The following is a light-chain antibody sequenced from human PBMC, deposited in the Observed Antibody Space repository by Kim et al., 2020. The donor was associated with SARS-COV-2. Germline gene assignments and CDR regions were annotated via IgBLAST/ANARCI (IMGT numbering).Light chain of an antibody. CDR3: CSYAGIDTPWV. Sequence: QSVTVSCTGTGSNVGSYPYVSWYQQHPGKAPKLLIYDVNERPAGVPDRFSASKSDNTASLTISGLQAEDDADYFCCSYAGIDTPWVFGGGTQLTVL. CDR2: DVN. CDR1: GSNVGSYPY. J-gene: IGLJ3*02. V-gene: IGLV2-11*03.